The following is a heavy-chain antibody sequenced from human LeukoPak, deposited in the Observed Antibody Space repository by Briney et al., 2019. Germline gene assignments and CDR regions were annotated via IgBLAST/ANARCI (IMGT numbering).Heavy chain of an antibody. V-gene: IGHV4-34*01. Sequence: PGGFLRLSCVASGFTFSSYSMNWVRQAPGKGLEWIGEMNHSGSTNYNPSLKSRVTISVDTSKNQFSLKLSSVTAADTAVYYCARARRTARAIDYWGQGTLVTVSS. CDR3: ARARRTARAIDY. D-gene: IGHD5-18*01. J-gene: IGHJ4*02. CDR1: GFTFSSYS. CDR2: MNHSGST.